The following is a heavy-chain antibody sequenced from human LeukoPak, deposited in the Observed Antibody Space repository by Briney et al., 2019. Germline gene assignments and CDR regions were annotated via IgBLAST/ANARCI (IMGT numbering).Heavy chain of an antibody. CDR3: ASPEGSSTSCYNCFDY. D-gene: IGHD2-2*02. CDR1: GYTFTGYY. Sequence: ASVKVSCKASGYTFTGYYMHWVRQAPGEGLEWMGWINPNSGGTNYAQKFQRRVTMTRDTSISTAYMELSRLRSDDTAVYYCASPEGSSTSCYNCFDYWGQGTLVTVSS. V-gene: IGHV1-2*02. CDR2: INPNSGGT. J-gene: IGHJ4*02.